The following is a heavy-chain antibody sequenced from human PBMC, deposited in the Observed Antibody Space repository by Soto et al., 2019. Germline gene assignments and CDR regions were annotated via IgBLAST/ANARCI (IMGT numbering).Heavy chain of an antibody. Sequence: GESLKISCKSSGYSFTSYWIGWVPQMPGKGLEWMGIIYPGDSDTRYSPTFQGQVTISADKSISTAYLQWSSLKASDTAMYYCARVGATISEDAFDIWGQGTMVTVSS. CDR2: IYPGDSDT. D-gene: IGHD1-26*01. V-gene: IGHV5-51*01. CDR3: ARVGATISEDAFDI. J-gene: IGHJ3*02. CDR1: GYSFTSYW.